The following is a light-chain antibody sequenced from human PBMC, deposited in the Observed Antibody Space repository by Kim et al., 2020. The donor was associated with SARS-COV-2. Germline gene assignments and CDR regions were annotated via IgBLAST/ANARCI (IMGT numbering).Light chain of an antibody. CDR3: QAWDSSTYV. J-gene: IGLJ1*01. CDR2: QDN. CDR1: KLGVTY. Sequence: VAQGQTASITCSGDKLGVTYACWYQQKPGQSPVLVIYQDNKRPSGIPERFSGSNSGNTATLTISGTQAMDEADYYCQAWDSSTYVFRTGTKVTVL. V-gene: IGLV3-1*01.